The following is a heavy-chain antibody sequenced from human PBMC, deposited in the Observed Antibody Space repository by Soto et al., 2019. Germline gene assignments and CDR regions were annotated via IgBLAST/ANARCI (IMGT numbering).Heavy chain of an antibody. D-gene: IGHD3-16*02. CDR2: ITIRTGNV. J-gene: IGHJ4*02. Sequence: GGSLNFSCEPFGFPFSKARMTWVPQPPGKGLEWLAYITIRTGNVHCADSVRGRFTISADTSKNQFSLNLDSVTAADTAVYYCARHGGGIASWFDNWGQGTLVTVSS. CDR1: GFPFSKAR. CDR3: ARHGGGIASWFDN. V-gene: IGHV3-48*01.